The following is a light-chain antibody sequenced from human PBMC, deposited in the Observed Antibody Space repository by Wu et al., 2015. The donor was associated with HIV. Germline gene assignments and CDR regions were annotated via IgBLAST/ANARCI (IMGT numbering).Light chain of an antibody. V-gene: IGKV3-15*01. CDR2: GAS. CDR1: QSVSSN. Sequence: EIVMTQSPATLSVSPGERATLSCRASQSVSSNLAWYQQKPGQAPRLLIYGASTRATGIPARFSGSGSGTEFTLTISSLQSEDFAVYYCQQYNNWPDSFGQGTKLE. J-gene: IGKJ2*03. CDR3: QQYNNWPDS.